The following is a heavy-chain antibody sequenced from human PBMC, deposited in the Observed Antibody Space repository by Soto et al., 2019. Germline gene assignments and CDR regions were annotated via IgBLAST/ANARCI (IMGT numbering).Heavy chain of an antibody. D-gene: IGHD3-22*01. Sequence: SGPTLVNPTQALTLTCTFSGFSLSTGGLAVGWIRQPPGKALEWLALVYSNTDKRYSPSLRSRLTITKDTSKNQVVLAMTNMDPVDTATYYCAQYSFDSNGYHYTDYWGQGTLVTVSS. CDR2: VYSNTDK. V-gene: IGHV2-5*01. J-gene: IGHJ4*02. CDR1: GFSLSTGGLA. CDR3: AQYSFDSNGYHYTDY.